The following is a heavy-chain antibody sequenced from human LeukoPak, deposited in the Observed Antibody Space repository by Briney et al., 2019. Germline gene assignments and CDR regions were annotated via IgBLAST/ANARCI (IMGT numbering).Heavy chain of an antibody. CDR1: GFTFSSYG. CDR2: ISSSSSYI. V-gene: IGHV3-21*01. J-gene: IGHJ4*02. D-gene: IGHD3-10*01. CDR3: ARGGYYGSGESEEDY. Sequence: GGSLRLSCAASGFTFSSYGMHWVRQAPGKGLEWVSSISSSSSYIYYADSVKGRFTISRDNAKNTLYLQMNSLRAEDTAVYYCARGGYYGSGESEEDYWGQGTLVTVSS.